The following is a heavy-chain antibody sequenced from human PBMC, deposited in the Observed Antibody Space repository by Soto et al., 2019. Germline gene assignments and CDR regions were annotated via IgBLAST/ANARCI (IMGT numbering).Heavy chain of an antibody. Sequence: GGSLRLSCAASGFTFSSYAMHWVRQAPGKGLEWVAVISYDGSNKYYADSVKGRFTISRDNSKNTLYLQMNSLRAEDTAVYYCASVAVEVERNRYIHLWCRGPLVTVS. D-gene: IGHD2-15*01. V-gene: IGHV3-30-3*01. CDR2: ISYDGSNK. J-gene: IGHJ2*01. CDR1: GFTFSSYA. CDR3: ASVAVEVERNRYIHL.